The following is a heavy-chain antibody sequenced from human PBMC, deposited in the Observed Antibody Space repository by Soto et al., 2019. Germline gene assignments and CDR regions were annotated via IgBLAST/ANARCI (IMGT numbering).Heavy chain of an antibody. Sequence: QVQLVESGGGVGQPGRSLRLSCAASGFTFSSYGMHWVRQAPGKGLEWVAVISYDGSKKNYADSVKGRFTISRDNSKNTQYLQMNSLGAEDTAVYYCAKEVWSGPMDVWGQGTTVTVSS. J-gene: IGHJ6*02. V-gene: IGHV3-30*18. CDR2: ISYDGSKK. CDR3: AKEVWSGPMDV. D-gene: IGHD3-3*01. CDR1: GFTFSSYG.